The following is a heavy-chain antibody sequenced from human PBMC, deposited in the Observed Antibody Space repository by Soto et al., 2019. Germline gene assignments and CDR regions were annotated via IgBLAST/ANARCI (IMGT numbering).Heavy chain of an antibody. V-gene: IGHV4-31*03. J-gene: IGHJ5*02. Sequence: SETLSLTCSVSGGSISSGGYYWTWIRQHPGKGLEWIGSIYYSGKTYYNPSLKSRVVMAVDTSRNLIFLKVTSLTAADTAVYYCARAVFDYLGSFAPWGQGTLVTVSS. CDR1: GGSISSGGYY. D-gene: IGHD2-21*01. CDR3: ARAVFDYLGSFAP. CDR2: IYYSGKT.